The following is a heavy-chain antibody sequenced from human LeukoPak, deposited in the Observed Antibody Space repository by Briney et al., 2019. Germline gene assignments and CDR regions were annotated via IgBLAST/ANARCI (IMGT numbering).Heavy chain of an antibody. J-gene: IGHJ4*02. CDR2: INSDGSTT. D-gene: IGHD2-8*02. Sequence: QPGGSLRLSCAASGFTFGRYWMHWVRQAPGKGLVWVSRINSDGSTTTYAASVKCRFTISTENARNTLYLQMNSLRAEDTAGYYCARLLGSTSDLDCWGQGTLVTVSS. CDR3: ARLLGSTSDLDC. CDR1: GFTFGRYW. V-gene: IGHV3-74*01.